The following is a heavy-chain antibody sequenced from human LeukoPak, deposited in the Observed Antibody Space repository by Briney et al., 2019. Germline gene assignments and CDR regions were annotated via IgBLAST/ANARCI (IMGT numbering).Heavy chain of an antibody. J-gene: IGHJ4*02. V-gene: IGHV3-74*01. D-gene: IGHD3-3*01. Sequence: PGGSLRLSCVASGFTFSSYWMHWVRQDPRKGLVWVSRINGDGRNINYADSVRGRFTISRDNAKNSLYLQMNSLRAEDTAVYYCARDTITIFGVVMVDYWGQGTLVTVSS. CDR3: ARDTITIFGVVMVDY. CDR2: INGDGRNI. CDR1: GFTFSSYW.